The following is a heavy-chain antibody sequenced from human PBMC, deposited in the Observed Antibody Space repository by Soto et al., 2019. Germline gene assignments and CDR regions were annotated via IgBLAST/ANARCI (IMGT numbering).Heavy chain of an antibody. D-gene: IGHD1-26*01. V-gene: IGHV1-3*01. CDR1: GYTFTSYA. J-gene: IGHJ4*02. Sequence: QVQLVQSGAEVKKPGASVKVSCKASGYTFTSYAMHWVRQAPGQRLEWMGWINAGNGNTKYSQKFQGRVTITRDTSASTAYKDLSSMRSEDTDVYYCARDVGATGDWGQGTLVTVSS. CDR3: ARDVGATGD. CDR2: INAGNGNT.